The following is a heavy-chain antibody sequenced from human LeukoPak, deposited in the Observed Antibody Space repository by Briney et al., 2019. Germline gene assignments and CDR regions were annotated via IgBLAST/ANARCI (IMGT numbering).Heavy chain of an antibody. D-gene: IGHD3-16*01. CDR1: GGSFSGYY. Sequence: SETLTLTCAVYGGSFSGYYWSWIRQPPGKGLEWIGEINHSGSTNCNPSLKSRVTISVDTSKNQFSLKLSSVTAADTAVYYCAREVLISLGTFDYWGQGTLVTVSS. V-gene: IGHV4-34*01. CDR2: INHSGST. J-gene: IGHJ4*02. CDR3: AREVLISLGTFDY.